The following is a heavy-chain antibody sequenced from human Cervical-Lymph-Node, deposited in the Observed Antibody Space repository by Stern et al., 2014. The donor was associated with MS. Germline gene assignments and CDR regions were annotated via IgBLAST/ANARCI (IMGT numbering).Heavy chain of an antibody. J-gene: IGHJ4*02. CDR3: ARILYDGAYRGDY. CDR2: MFSNDER. Sequence: ESGPVLVKPTETLMLTCTVSGFSLSNGRMGVSWIRQPPGQALEWLAHMFSNDERSYITSLKSRLTISKDTSRSQVVLTMTNMDPVDTATYFCARILYDGAYRGDYWGQGILVTVSS. D-gene: IGHD3-10*01. CDR1: GFSLSNGRMG. V-gene: IGHV2-26*01.